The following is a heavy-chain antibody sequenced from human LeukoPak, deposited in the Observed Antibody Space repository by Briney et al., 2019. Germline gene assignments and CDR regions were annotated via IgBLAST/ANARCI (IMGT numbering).Heavy chain of an antibody. D-gene: IGHD3-9*01. CDR1: GYTLTELS. V-gene: IGHV1-24*01. CDR3: ATGVRYASTFDY. CDR2: FDPEDGEI. J-gene: IGHJ4*02. Sequence: ASVKVSCKVSGYTLTELSMHWVRQTPGKGLEWMGGFDPEDGEIIYAQKFQGRVTMTEDTSTDTAYMELSSLRSEDTAVYYCATGVRYASTFDYWGQGTLVTVSS.